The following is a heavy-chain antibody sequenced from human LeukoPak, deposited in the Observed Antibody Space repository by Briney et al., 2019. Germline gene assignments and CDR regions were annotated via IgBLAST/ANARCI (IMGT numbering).Heavy chain of an antibody. CDR1: GDSFSSYF. V-gene: IGHV4-4*07. CDR3: AREITGTRGVDY. CDR2: MYTSGIT. Sequence: PSETLSLTCTVSGDSFSSYFWSWIRQPAGEGLEWIGRMYTSGITNSNPSLKSRVTMSVDTSKNQFSLNLTSVTAADTAVYYCAREITGTRGVDYWGQGILVTVSS. J-gene: IGHJ4*02. D-gene: IGHD1-7*01.